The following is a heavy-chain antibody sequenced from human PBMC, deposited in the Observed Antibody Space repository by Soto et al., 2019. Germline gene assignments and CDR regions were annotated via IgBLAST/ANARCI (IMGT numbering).Heavy chain of an antibody. D-gene: IGHD1-26*01. J-gene: IGHJ4*02. V-gene: IGHV3-72*01. CDR3: ARDTGGSYDF. CDR1: GFRFSDYY. Sequence: EVQLVESGGGLVQPGGSLRLSCAASGFRFSDYYMDWVRQLPGMGLEWVGRTRNKANSYAAAYAPSVRGRFTISRHDSEDSMFLQLNSLKTEDTAVYYCARDTGGSYDFWGQGALVTVSS. CDR2: TRNKANSYAA.